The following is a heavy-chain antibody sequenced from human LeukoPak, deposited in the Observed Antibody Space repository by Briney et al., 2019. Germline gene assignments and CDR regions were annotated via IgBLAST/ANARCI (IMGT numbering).Heavy chain of an antibody. D-gene: IGHD3-10*01. Sequence: GGSLRLSCAASGFTFSSYWMSWVRQAPGKGLEWVANIKKDGSEKYYVDSVKGRFTISRDNAKNSLYLQMNSRRAEDTAVYYCARDGLLFTMVRGVIARPHDYWGQGTLVTVSS. V-gene: IGHV3-7*01. CDR2: IKKDGSEK. CDR3: ARDGLLFTMVRGVIARPHDY. CDR1: GFTFSSYW. J-gene: IGHJ4*02.